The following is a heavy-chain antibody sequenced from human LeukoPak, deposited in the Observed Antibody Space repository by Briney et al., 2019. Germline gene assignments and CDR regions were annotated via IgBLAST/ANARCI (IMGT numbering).Heavy chain of an antibody. CDR3: GKSDIILVYQPGSWSDP. Sequence: GGSLRLSCAASGFSFSSCAMTWVRQAPGKGLEWVSAISGSGGSTYYADSVKGRFTISRDNSKNTLFLQMNSLRAEDTAVYYCGKSDIILVYQPGSWSDPWGQGTLVTVSS. CDR1: GFSFSSCA. J-gene: IGHJ5*02. CDR2: ISGSGGST. V-gene: IGHV3-23*01. D-gene: IGHD2-8*01.